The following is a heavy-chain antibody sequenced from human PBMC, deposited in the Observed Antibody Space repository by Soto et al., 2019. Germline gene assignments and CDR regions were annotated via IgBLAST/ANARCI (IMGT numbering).Heavy chain of an antibody. Sequence: QVQLVQSGAEVKKPGSSVKVSCKASGGTFSSYTISWVRQAPGQGLEWMGRIIPILGIANYAQKFQGRVTITADKPTSTAYMELSSLRSEDTAVYYCATQYQLPSFDPWGQGTLVTVSS. CDR2: IIPILGIA. CDR3: ATQYQLPSFDP. J-gene: IGHJ5*02. D-gene: IGHD2-2*01. CDR1: GGTFSSYT. V-gene: IGHV1-69*02.